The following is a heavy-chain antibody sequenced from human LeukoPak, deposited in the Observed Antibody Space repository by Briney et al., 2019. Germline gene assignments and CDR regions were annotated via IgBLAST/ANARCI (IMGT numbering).Heavy chain of an antibody. D-gene: IGHD3-22*01. CDR2: IYYSGST. CDR3: ARHKSAWSFDSSGYFDY. J-gene: IGHJ4*02. Sequence: SETLSLTCTVSGGSFSSYYWSWIRQPPGKGLEWIGYIYYSGSTNYNPSLKSRVTISVDTSKNQFSLKLSSVTAADTAVYYCARHKSAWSFDSSGYFDYWGQGTLVTVSS. V-gene: IGHV4-59*08. CDR1: GGSFSSYY.